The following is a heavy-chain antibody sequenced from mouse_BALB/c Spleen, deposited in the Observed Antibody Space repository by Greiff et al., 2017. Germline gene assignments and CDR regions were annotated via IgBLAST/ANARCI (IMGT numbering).Heavy chain of an antibody. J-gene: IGHJ2*01. V-gene: IGHV5-17*02. D-gene: IGHD1-1*01. Sequence: DVMLVESGGGLVQPGGSRKLSCAASGFTFSSFGMHWVRQAPEKGLEWVAYISSGSSTIYYADTVKGRFTISRDNPKNTLFLQMTSLRSEDTAMYYCARSGAVGFDYWGQGTTLTVSS. CDR1: GFTFSSFG. CDR3: ARSGAVGFDY. CDR2: ISSGSSTI.